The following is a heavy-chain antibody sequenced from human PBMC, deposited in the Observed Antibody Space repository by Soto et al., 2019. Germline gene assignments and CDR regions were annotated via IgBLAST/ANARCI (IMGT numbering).Heavy chain of an antibody. CDR2: IYYRGTT. Sequence: QVQLQESGPGLVKPSETLSLTCTVSGGSISNYYWSWIRQPPGKGLEWIAYIYYRGTTNYTPSLKSRVTLSVDTTKHQFSLKLSTVTAADTAVYYCARGSAGTTGNWFDPWGQGTLVTVSS. V-gene: IGHV4-59*01. CDR3: ARGSAGTTGNWFDP. D-gene: IGHD1-1*01. J-gene: IGHJ5*02. CDR1: GGSISNYY.